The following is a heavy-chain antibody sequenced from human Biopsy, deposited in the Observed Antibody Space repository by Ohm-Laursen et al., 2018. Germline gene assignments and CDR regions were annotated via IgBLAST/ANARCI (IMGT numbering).Heavy chain of an antibody. V-gene: IGHV4-59*08. CDR2: VYYDGGST. CDR3: ARRGSGGRSFDH. D-gene: IGHD2-15*01. J-gene: IGHJ4*02. Sequence: SQTLSLTCSVSGASISSYYWSWFRQPPGKRPEWIGFVYYDGGSTNYNPSLKSRVTISVDTSKSQFSLNLSSVTAADTAVYYCARRGSGGRSFDHWGQGTLVTVSS. CDR1: GASISSYY.